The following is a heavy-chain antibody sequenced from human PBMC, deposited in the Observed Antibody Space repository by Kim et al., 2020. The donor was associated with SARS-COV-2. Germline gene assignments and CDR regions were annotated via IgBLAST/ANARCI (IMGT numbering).Heavy chain of an antibody. D-gene: IGHD3-22*01. J-gene: IGHJ5*02. CDR3: ARDYYDSSGYYYWFDP. V-gene: IGHV1-69*04. Sequence: KFQGRVTITADKSTSTAYMELSSLRSEDTAVYYCARDYYDSSGYYYWFDPWGQGTLVTVSS.